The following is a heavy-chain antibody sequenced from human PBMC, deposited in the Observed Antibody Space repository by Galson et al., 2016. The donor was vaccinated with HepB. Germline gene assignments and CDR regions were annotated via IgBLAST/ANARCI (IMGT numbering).Heavy chain of an antibody. J-gene: IGHJ4*02. D-gene: IGHD3-10*01. V-gene: IGHV3-48*02. Sequence: SLSLSCAASGFSFRGHSMNWVRQPPGKGLEWASYIDSSRETKHYADSVEGRFTISRDNAKNSLYLQMNSLRDEDTAVYYCARDHLGSYFRDPFDSWGQGTLVTVSS. CDR2: IDSSRETK. CDR3: ARDHLGSYFRDPFDS. CDR1: GFSFRGHS.